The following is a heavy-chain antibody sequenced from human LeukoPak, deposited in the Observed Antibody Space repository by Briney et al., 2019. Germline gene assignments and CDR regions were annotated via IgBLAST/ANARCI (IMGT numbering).Heavy chain of an antibody. Sequence: PGGSLRLSCAASGFTFSSYAMRWVRQAPGKGLEWVAVISYDGSNKYYADSVKGRFTISRDNSKNTLYLQMNSLRAEDTAVYYCAREGYGSEYYYGMDVWGQGTTVTVSS. J-gene: IGHJ6*02. D-gene: IGHD3-10*01. CDR3: AREGYGSEYYYGMDV. V-gene: IGHV3-30*04. CDR1: GFTFSSYA. CDR2: ISYDGSNK.